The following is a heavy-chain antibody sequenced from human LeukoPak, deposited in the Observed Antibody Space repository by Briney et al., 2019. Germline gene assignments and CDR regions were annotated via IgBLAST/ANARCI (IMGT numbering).Heavy chain of an antibody. Sequence: SETLSLTCTVSGGSISSYYWSWIRQPPGKGLEWIGYIYYSGSTNYNPSLKSRVTISVDTSKNQFSLKLSSVTAADTAVYYCARTDSSGYYFDYWGQGTLVTVSS. V-gene: IGHV4-59*01. J-gene: IGHJ4*02. CDR3: ARTDSSGYYFDY. CDR1: GGSISSYY. D-gene: IGHD3-22*01. CDR2: IYYSGST.